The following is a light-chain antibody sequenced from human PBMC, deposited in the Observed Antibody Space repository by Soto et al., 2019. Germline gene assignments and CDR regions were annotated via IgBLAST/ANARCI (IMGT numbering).Light chain of an antibody. CDR2: GAS. J-gene: IGKJ1*01. V-gene: IGKV3-20*01. CDR3: QHQGWT. Sequence: EIVLTQSPGTLSLSPGERGTLSCRASQSVSSSYLAWYQQKPGQAPRLLIYGASYRATGIPDRFSGSGSGTDFTLTISRLEPEDFAVYYCQHQGWTFGQGTKVEIK. CDR1: QSVSSSY.